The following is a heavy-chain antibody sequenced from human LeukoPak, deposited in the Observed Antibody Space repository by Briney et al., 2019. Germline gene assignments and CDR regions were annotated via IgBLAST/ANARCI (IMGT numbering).Heavy chain of an antibody. CDR1: GFTFSSYS. D-gene: IGHD2-2*01. CDR3: ARDSCSSTSCFDY. J-gene: IGHJ4*02. CDR2: ISSSSTI. V-gene: IGHV3-48*01. Sequence: GGSLRLSCAASGFTFSSYSMNWVRQAPGKGLEWVSYISSSSTIYYADSVKGRFTISRDNAKNSLYLQMNSLRAEDTAVYYCARDSCSSTSCFDYWGQGTLVTVSS.